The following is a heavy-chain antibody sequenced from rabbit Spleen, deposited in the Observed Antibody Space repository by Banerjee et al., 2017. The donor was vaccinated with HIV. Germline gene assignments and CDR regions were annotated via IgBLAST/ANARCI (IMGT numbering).Heavy chain of an antibody. Sequence: QEQLVESGGGLVKPEGSLKLSCTASGFSFSNKAVMCWVRQAPGKGLEWIACINAFTGKAVYASWAKGRYTFSKTSSTTVTLQVTSLTAADTATYFCTRDDGSGHYIDGYFNLWGQGTLVTVS. CDR2: INAFTGKA. CDR3: TRDDGSGHYIDGYFNL. J-gene: IGHJ4*01. V-gene: IGHV1S45*01. D-gene: IGHD1-1*01. CDR1: GFSFSNKAV.